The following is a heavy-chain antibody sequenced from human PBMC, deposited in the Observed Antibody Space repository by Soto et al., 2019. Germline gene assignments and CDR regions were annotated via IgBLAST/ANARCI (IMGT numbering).Heavy chain of an antibody. Sequence: SVKVSCKASGGTFSSYAISWVRQAPGQGLEWMGGIIPIFGTANYAQKFQGRVTITADESTSTAYMELSSLRSEDTAVYYCARAIVTAIFGVVGYGMDVWGQGTTVTVSS. CDR2: IIPIFGTA. CDR1: GGTFSSYA. D-gene: IGHD3-3*01. J-gene: IGHJ6*02. V-gene: IGHV1-69*13. CDR3: ARAIVTAIFGVVGYGMDV.